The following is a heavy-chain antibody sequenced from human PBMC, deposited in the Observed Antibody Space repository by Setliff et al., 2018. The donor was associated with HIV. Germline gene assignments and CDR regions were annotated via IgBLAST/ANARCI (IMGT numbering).Heavy chain of an antibody. CDR3: AGHRDPPGTRWIFYFYYMDL. D-gene: IGHD2-2*01. J-gene: IGHJ6*03. CDR2: IYSSGST. V-gene: IGHV4-39*01. CDR1: GASISDSNSY. Sequence: SETLSLTCTVYGASISDSNSYWGWIRQPPGKRLEWLGSIYSSGSTSYNPSLSSRLTISVDTSKSHVSLRLSAVTAADTGVYYCAGHRDPPGTRWIFYFYYMDLWGEGTTVTVSS.